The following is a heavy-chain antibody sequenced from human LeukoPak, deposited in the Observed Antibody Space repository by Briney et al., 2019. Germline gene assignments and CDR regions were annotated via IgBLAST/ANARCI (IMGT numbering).Heavy chain of an antibody. CDR1: GFTFSRFW. CDR3: ARDLVWNYGAEGSEVDY. Sequence: PGGSLRLSCAASGFTFSRFWMSWVRQAPGKGLEWVANIKQDGSETYYVDSVKGRFTISRDNANNSPYLQMNSLRAEDTAVYYCARDLVWNYGAEGSEVDYWGQGTLVTVSS. V-gene: IGHV3-7*01. D-gene: IGHD1-7*01. J-gene: IGHJ4*02. CDR2: IKQDGSET.